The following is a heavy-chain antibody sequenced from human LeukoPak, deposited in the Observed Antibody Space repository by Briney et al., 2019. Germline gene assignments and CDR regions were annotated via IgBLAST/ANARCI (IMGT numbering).Heavy chain of an antibody. V-gene: IGHV4-34*01. CDR3: ARGKVGATTFDY. Sequence: SETLSLTCAVYGGSFSGYYCSWIRQPPGKGLEWIGEINHSGSTNYNPSLKSRVTISVDTSKNQFSLKLSSVTAADTAVYYCARGKVGATTFDYWGQGTLVTVSS. D-gene: IGHD1-26*01. J-gene: IGHJ4*02. CDR2: INHSGST. CDR1: GGSFSGYY.